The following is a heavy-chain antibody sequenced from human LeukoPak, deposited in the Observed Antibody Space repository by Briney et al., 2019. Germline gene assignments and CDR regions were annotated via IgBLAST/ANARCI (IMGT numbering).Heavy chain of an antibody. J-gene: IGHJ4*02. Sequence: PSGTLSLTCAVSGGSISSSNWWSWVRQPPGKGLEWIGEINHSGSTNYNPSLKSRVTISVDTSKNQFSLKLSSVTAADTAVYYCARRYDSSGYYYVGLDYWGQGTLVTVSS. CDR1: GGSISSSNW. CDR2: INHSGST. V-gene: IGHV4-4*02. CDR3: ARRYDSSGYYYVGLDY. D-gene: IGHD3-22*01.